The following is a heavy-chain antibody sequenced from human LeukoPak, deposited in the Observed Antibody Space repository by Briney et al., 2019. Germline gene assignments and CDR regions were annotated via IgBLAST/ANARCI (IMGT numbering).Heavy chain of an antibody. CDR3: ASGYDLLTGYYREAFDDY. CDR1: GFTFSSYA. CDR2: ISYDGSNE. V-gene: IGHV3-30*04. Sequence: GGSLRLSCAASGFTFSSYAMHWVRQAPGKGLEWVAFISYDGSNEYYTDSVKGRFTISRDNSKNTLFLQMNSLRAEDTAVYYCASGYDLLTGYYREAFDDYWGQGTLVSVSS. D-gene: IGHD3-9*01. J-gene: IGHJ4*02.